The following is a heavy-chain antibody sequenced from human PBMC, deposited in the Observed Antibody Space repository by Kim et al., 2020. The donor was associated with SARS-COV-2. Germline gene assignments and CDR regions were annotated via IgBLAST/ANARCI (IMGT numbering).Heavy chain of an antibody. CDR2: ISSSSSYT. CDR3: ARERGYCSSTSCYSLNYFYCGMVV. CDR1: GFTFSDYY. J-gene: IGHJ6*01. Sequence: GGSLRLSCAASGFTFSDYYMSWIRQAPGKGLEWVSYISSSSSYTNYADSVKGRFTISRDNAKNSLYLQMNSLRAEDTAVYYCARERGYCSSTSCYSLNYFYCGMVVLGQGTTVTVSS. D-gene: IGHD2-2*01. V-gene: IGHV3-11*06.